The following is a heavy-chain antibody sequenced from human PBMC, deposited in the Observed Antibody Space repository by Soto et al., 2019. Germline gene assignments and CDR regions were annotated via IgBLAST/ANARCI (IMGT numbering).Heavy chain of an antibody. J-gene: IGHJ4*02. D-gene: IGHD6-19*01. V-gene: IGHV4-59*01. CDR3: AAAIAVAGVYDY. CDR1: GGSISFYY. Sequence: PSETLSLTCSFSGGSISFYYWSWIRQSPGKGLEWLGYIYYSGSSNYSPSLKSRLTISLDTPKNQFSLNLTSVTAADTAVYYCAAAIAVAGVYDYWGQGTPVTVSS. CDR2: IYYSGSS.